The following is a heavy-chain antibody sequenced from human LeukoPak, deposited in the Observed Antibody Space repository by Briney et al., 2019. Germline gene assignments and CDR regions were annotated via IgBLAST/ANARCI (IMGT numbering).Heavy chain of an antibody. CDR1: GHTFTSYG. Sequence: ASVKVSCKASGHTFTSYGISWVRQAPGQGLEWMGWISAYNGNTNYAQKFQGRVTMTRNTSISTAYMELSSLRSEDTAVYYCARLLVLGSVWFDPWGQGTLVTVSS. CDR2: ISAYNGNT. V-gene: IGHV1-18*01. J-gene: IGHJ5*02. D-gene: IGHD3-10*01. CDR3: ARLLVLGSVWFDP.